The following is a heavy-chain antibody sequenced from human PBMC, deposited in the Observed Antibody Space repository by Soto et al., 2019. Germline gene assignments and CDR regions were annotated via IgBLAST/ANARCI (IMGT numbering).Heavy chain of an antibody. V-gene: IGHV3-15*01. CDR1: GFTFSNAW. CDR2: IKSKTDGGTT. CDR3: TTGPRWKYYYDSSGYPYFDY. D-gene: IGHD3-22*01. Sequence: GGSLRLSCAASGFTFSNAWMSWVRQAPGKGLEWVGRIKSKTDGGTTDYAAPVKGRFTISRDDSKNTLYLQMNSLKTEDTAVYYCTTGPRWKYYYDSSGYPYFDYWGQGTLVTVSS. J-gene: IGHJ4*02.